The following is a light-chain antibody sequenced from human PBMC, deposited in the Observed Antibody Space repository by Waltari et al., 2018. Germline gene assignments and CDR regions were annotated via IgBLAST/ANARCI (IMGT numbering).Light chain of an antibody. J-gene: IGLJ2*01. CDR2: EVN. CDR3: CSYAGSYPVV. CDR1: SSDVGGYNY. Sequence: QSALTQPRSVSGSPGPSVTISCTGTSSDVGGYNYVSCDQQHPGKAPKLMIYEVNKRPSGVPDRLSGSKSGNTASLTISRLQAEDEADYYCCSYAGSYPVVFGGGTKLTVL. V-gene: IGLV2-11*01.